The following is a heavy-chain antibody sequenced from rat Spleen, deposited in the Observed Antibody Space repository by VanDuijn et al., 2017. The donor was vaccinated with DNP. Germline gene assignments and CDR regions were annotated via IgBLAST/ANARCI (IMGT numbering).Heavy chain of an antibody. V-gene: IGHV3-1*01. CDR1: GYSITSSY. Sequence: EVQLQESGPGLVKTSQSLSLTCSVTGYSITSSYRWNWIRKFPGNKMEWIGHIGYSGSTTYNPSLKSRISITRDTSKNQFFLHLKSVTTEDTATYYCARWSDYFDYWGQGVMVTVSS. CDR2: IGYSGST. J-gene: IGHJ2*01. CDR3: ARWSDYFDY.